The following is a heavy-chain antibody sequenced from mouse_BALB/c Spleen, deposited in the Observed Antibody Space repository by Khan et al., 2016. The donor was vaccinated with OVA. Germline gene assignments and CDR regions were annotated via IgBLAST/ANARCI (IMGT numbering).Heavy chain of an antibody. Sequence: EVQLQESGPSLVKPSQTLSLTCSVTGDSITSGYWNWIRKFPGNKLEYRGYISYSGSTYYIPSLKSRISITRDTYKNQYYLQLNSVTTEDTAIYYCARDTTYAHWYFDVWGAGTTVTVSS. J-gene: IGHJ1*01. D-gene: IGHD1-1*01. CDR2: ISYSGST. CDR3: ARDTTYAHWYFDV. CDR1: GDSITSGY. V-gene: IGHV3-8*02.